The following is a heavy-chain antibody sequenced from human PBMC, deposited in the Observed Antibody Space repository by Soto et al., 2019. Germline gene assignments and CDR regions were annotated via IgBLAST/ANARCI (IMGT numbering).Heavy chain of an antibody. CDR1: GGSVSSVGYY. V-gene: IGHV4-31*03. CDR2: ITYSGNT. D-gene: IGHD2-8*01. Sequence: SETLSLTCTVSGGSVSSVGYYWSWIRQHPGKGLEWIGYITYSGNTYYNPSLESRVTMSADTSKNQFSLKMSSVTAADTAVYFCVRGGSCTNGVCSAFDYWGQGTLVTVSS. CDR3: VRGGSCTNGVCSAFDY. J-gene: IGHJ4*02.